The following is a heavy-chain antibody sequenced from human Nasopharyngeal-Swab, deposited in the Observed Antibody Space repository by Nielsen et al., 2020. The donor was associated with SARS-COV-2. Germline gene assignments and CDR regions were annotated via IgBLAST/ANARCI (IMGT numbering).Heavy chain of an antibody. J-gene: IGHJ1*01. CDR1: GGSISSSSYY. CDR3: ASSWYGFPPAEYFQH. D-gene: IGHD6-13*01. CDR2: TYNSGST. Sequence: SETLSLTCTVSGGSISSSSYYWGWTRQPPGKGLEWIGNTYNSGSTYYNPSLKSRVTISVDTSKNQFSLTLSSVTAADTAVYYCASSWYGFPPAEYFQHWGQGTLVTVSS. V-gene: IGHV4-39*01.